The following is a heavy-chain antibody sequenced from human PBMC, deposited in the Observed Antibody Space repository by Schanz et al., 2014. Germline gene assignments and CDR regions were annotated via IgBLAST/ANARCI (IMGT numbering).Heavy chain of an antibody. CDR2: IRYDGSNQ. V-gene: IGHV3-30*02. CDR1: GFTFTNLG. J-gene: IGHJ4*02. Sequence: QVQLVESGGGVVQPGGSLRLSCAASGFTFTNLGMHWVRRAPGKGLEWVAFIRYDGSNQYYADSVKGRFTISRDNSKNTLHLQMNSLRVEDTAVYYCIRGDIMVVPVAHFWGQGILVTVSS. CDR3: IRGDIMVVPVAHF. D-gene: IGHD2-2*01.